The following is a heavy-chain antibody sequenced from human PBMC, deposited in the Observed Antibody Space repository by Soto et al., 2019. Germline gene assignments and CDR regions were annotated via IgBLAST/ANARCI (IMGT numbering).Heavy chain of an antibody. V-gene: IGHV3-66*01. CDR3: ASRINSYGAYDC. J-gene: IGHJ4*02. CDR2: IYSDGST. Sequence: EVQLVESGGGLVQPGGSLRLSCAASGFTVSSNYMSWVRQAPGKGLEWVSIIYSDGSTYYADSVKGRFTLSRDDSNNMLYLQINSLRAEDTAVYYCASRINSYGAYDCWGQGTLVTVSS. D-gene: IGHD4-17*01. CDR1: GFTVSSNY.